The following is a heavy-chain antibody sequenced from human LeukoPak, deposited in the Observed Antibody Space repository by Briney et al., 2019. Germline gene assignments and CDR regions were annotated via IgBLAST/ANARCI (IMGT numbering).Heavy chain of an antibody. CDR1: GYTFTSYG. CDR2: ISAYNGNT. J-gene: IGHJ4*02. D-gene: IGHD3-22*01. CDR3: AISSSYYDSSGYYRIFDY. V-gene: IGHV1-18*01. Sequence: ASVKVSCKASGYTFTSYGISWVRQAPGQGLEWMGWISAYNGNTNYAQKLQGRVTMTTDTSTSTAYMELRSLRSDDTAVYYCAISSSYYDSSGYYRIFDYWGQGTLVTVSS.